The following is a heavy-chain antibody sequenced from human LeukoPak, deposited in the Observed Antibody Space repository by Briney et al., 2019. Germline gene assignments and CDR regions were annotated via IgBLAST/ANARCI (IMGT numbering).Heavy chain of an antibody. CDR2: IYPGDSDT. CDR3: ARQTEGYGGYDFDY. J-gene: IGHJ4*02. V-gene: IGHV5-51*01. Sequence: ESLKISCKGSGYSFTSYWIDRVRQMPGKGLEWMGIIYPGDSDTRYNPSFQSHGTILADKSISTADLQGSSLKASDTAMYYCARQTEGYGGYDFDYWGQGTLVTVCS. D-gene: IGHD5-12*01. CDR1: GYSFTSYW.